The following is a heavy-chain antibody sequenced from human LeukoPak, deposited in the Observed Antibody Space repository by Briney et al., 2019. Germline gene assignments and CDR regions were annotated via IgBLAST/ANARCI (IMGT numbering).Heavy chain of an antibody. D-gene: IGHD3-9*01. CDR2: IIPIFGTA. CDR3: ASAAYYDILTGYYHWFDP. Sequence: ASVKVSCKASGGTFSSYAISWVRQAHGQGLEWMGGIIPIFGTANYAQKFQGRVTITTDESTSTAYMELSSLRSEDTAVYYCASAAYYDILTGYYHWFDPWGQGTLVTVSS. J-gene: IGHJ5*02. V-gene: IGHV1-69*05. CDR1: GGTFSSYA.